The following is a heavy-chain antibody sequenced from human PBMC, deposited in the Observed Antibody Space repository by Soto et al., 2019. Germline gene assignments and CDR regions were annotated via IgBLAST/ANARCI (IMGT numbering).Heavy chain of an antibody. CDR3: ATYSELPYEAYLQH. V-gene: IGHV1-18*01. CDR2: ISAYNGNT. J-gene: IGHJ1*01. Sequence: ASVKVSCKGSGYTLSTYGINWVRQAPVQGLQWMGWISAYNGNTNYAEKFQGRVTMTTDTSTNTAYMELRSLRAEDTAIYYCATYSELPYEAYLQHWGQGTLVTVSS. CDR1: GYTLSTYG. D-gene: IGHD1-7*01.